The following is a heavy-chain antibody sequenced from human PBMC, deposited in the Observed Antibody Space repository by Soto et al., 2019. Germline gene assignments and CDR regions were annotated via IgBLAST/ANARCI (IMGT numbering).Heavy chain of an antibody. J-gene: IGHJ4*02. Sequence: EVQLLESGGGLVQPGGSLRLSCAASGFTFSSYAMSWVRQAPGKGLEWVSAISGSGGSTYYADSVKGRFTISRDNAKNSLYLQMNSLRAEDTAVYYCARAASSYYYDSSGYYYVVWGQGTLVTVSS. CDR2: ISGSGGST. V-gene: IGHV3-23*01. CDR3: ARAASSYYYDSSGYYYVV. D-gene: IGHD3-22*01. CDR1: GFTFSSYA.